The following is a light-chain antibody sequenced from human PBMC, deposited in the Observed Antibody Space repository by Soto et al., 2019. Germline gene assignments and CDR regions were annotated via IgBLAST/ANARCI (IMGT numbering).Light chain of an antibody. V-gene: IGLV2-14*01. CDR2: GVK. CDR3: SSYTTSYFYV. J-gene: IGLJ1*01. CDR1: GLDIGAYDY. Sequence: QSALTQPASVSGSPGQSITISCTSSGLDIGAYDYVSWYQQHPGKAPKLLIYGVKNRPSGVSYRFSASKSAFTASLTISGLQAEDEAHYYCSSYTTSYFYVFGPGTKVTVL.